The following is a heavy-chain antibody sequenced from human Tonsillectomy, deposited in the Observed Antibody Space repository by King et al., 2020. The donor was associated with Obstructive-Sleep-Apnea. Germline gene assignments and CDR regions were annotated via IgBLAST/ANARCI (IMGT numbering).Heavy chain of an antibody. J-gene: IGHJ4*02. D-gene: IGHD1-14*01. Sequence: QLVQSGAEVKKPGASVKVSCKASGYTFTSYYMHWVRQAPGQGLEWMGIINPSGGSTSYAQKFQGRVTMTRDTSTSTVYMELSSLGSEDTAVYYCATTADSAPDFDYWGQGTLVTVSS. CDR2: INPSGGST. V-gene: IGHV1-46*01. CDR1: GYTFTSYY. CDR3: ATTADSAPDFDY.